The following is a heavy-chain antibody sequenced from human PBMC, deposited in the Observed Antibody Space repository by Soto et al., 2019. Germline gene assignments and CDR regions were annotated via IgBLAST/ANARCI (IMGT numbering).Heavy chain of an antibody. J-gene: IGHJ4*02. V-gene: IGHV4-31*03. CDR2: MYYSGTT. Sequence: SETLSLTCTVPGGSVSSGAYYWSWIRQHPGKGLEWIGYMYYSGTTYYNPSLKSRVTMSADTSKNQFSLKLNSVTAADTAVYYCARALAVRPTGDLSYFDYWGLGTLVTVSS. CDR3: ARALAVRPTGDLSYFDY. D-gene: IGHD6-6*01. CDR1: GGSVSSGAYY.